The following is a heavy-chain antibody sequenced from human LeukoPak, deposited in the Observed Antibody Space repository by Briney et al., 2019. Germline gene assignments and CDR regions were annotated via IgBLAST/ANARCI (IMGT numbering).Heavy chain of an antibody. V-gene: IGHV4-34*01. CDR3: ARGVVLTGYPLDF. CDR2: INHSGST. Sequence: TSETLSLTCAVYGGSFSGYYWSWIRQPPGKGLEWIGEINHSGSTNYNPSLKSRVTISVDTSKKQFSLKLSSVTAADTAVYYCARGVVLTGYPLDFWGRGTLVTVSS. D-gene: IGHD3-9*01. CDR1: GGSFSGYY. J-gene: IGHJ4*02.